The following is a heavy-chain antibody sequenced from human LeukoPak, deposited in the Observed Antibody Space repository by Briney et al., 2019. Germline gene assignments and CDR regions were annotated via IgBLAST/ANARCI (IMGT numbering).Heavy chain of an antibody. D-gene: IGHD2-21*01. CDR2: IYRGGST. CDR3: ARIPTEDDWYFDL. CDR1: GFTVSDYY. V-gene: IGHV3-66*01. Sequence: GGSLRLSCSASGFTVSDYYMTWVRQAPGKGLEWVSLIYRGGSTYYADSVQGRFTISRDNSKNTLYVQMKSLRAEDTAVYYCARIPTEDDWYFDLWGRGVLVTVSS. J-gene: IGHJ2*01.